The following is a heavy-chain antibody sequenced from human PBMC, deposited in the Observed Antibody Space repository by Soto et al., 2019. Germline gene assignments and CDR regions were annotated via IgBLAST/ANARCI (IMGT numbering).Heavy chain of an antibody. CDR3: VRDDKWAFDI. V-gene: IGHV3-48*02. Sequence: EAHLVESGGGLVQPGRSRRLSCAASGFTFSSYAFNWVRQAPGKGLEWISYISVGSGSIFYADSVKGRFTISRDDAQTSLYLQMNTLRDVDTAIYFCVRDDKWAFDIWGQGTTVIVSS. D-gene: IGHD1-26*01. CDR1: GFTFSSYA. J-gene: IGHJ3*02. CDR2: ISVGSGSI.